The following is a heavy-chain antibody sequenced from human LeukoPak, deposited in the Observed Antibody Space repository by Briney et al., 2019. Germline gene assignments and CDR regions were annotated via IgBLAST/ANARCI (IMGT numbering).Heavy chain of an antibody. CDR1: GYTFRKYG. V-gene: IGHV1-69*13. J-gene: IGHJ4*02. D-gene: IGHD2-2*01. CDR3: ARSRIVVVPAAPFDY. Sequence: GASVKVSCKASGYTFRKYGISWVRQAPGQGLEWMGGIIPIFGTANYAQKFQGRVTITADESTSTAYMELSSLRSEDTAVYYCARSRIVVVPAAPFDYWGQGTLVTVSS. CDR2: IIPIFGTA.